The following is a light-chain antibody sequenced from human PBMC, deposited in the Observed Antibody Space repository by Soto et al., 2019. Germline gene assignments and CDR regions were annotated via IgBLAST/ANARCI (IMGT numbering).Light chain of an antibody. J-gene: IGLJ3*02. CDR1: SSNIGAGSD. CDR2: GNN. V-gene: IGLV1-40*01. Sequence: QAVVTQPPSVSGAPGQRVTISCTGSSSNIGAGSDVHWYHQLPGTAPKLLIYGNNNRPSGVPDRFSGSRSGTSASLAITGLQAEDEADYYCQSYDSSLSVWVFGGGTKLTVL. CDR3: QSYDSSLSVWV.